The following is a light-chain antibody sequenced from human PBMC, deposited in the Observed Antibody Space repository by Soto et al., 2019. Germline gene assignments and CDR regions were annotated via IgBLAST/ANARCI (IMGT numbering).Light chain of an antibody. V-gene: IGLV2-8*01. Sequence: QSVLTQPPSASGSPGQSVTISCTGTSSEVGAYNYFSWYQQLPGKAPKLIIYEVSKRPSGVPDRFSGSKSGNTASLTVSGLQAEDEADYYCTSYAGTYSFFYVFGTGTKVTVL. J-gene: IGLJ1*01. CDR1: SSEVGAYNY. CDR2: EVS. CDR3: TSYAGTYSFFYV.